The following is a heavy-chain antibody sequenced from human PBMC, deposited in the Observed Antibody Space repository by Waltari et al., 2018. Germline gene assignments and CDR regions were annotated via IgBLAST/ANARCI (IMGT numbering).Heavy chain of an antibody. CDR1: EITVSDNY. CDR3: ARGPNYDS. Sequence: EVQLADSGGGLVQPGGSLRLSCAASEITVSDNYMSWVRQAPGKGLEWVSVMQPGGSTFYADSVKGRFTISRDNSKNSVYLQMNSLRAEDTALYYCARGPNYDSWGQGTLVIVSS. CDR2: MQPGGST. D-gene: IGHD2-8*01. V-gene: IGHV3-66*01. J-gene: IGHJ4*02.